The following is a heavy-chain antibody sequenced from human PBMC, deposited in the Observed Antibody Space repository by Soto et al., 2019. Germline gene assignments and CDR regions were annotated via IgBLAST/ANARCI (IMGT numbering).Heavy chain of an antibody. CDR1: GFTFSNFG. Sequence: QMRLVESGGGVVQPGKSLRLSCAASGFTFSNFGMHWVRQAPGKGLEWVAVMWSDGSKKDYADSVKGRFIISSDRSKNMLYLQMNSLGVEDTGVYYWARAESGIVDFWGQGAMVTVSS. CDR2: MWSDGSKK. D-gene: IGHD2-21*01. J-gene: IGHJ6*02. CDR3: ARAESGIVDF. V-gene: IGHV3-33*01.